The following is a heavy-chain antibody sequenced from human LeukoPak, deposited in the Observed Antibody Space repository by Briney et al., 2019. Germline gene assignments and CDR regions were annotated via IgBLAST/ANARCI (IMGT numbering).Heavy chain of an antibody. Sequence: GGSLRLSCAASGFTFDDYYMHWVRQTPGKGLEWVSLITRDGGSTYYAGSVKGRFTISRDNSKSSLYLQMNSLRTEDTASYYCAKDKGYSYGHGLDYWGQGTLVTVSS. CDR1: GFTFDDYY. J-gene: IGHJ4*02. CDR2: ITRDGGST. V-gene: IGHV3-43*01. CDR3: AKDKGYSYGHGLDY. D-gene: IGHD5-18*01.